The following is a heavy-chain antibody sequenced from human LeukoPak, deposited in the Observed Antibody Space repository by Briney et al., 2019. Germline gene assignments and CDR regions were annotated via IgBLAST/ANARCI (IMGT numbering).Heavy chain of an antibody. V-gene: IGHV3-30-3*01. CDR1: GFTFSSYA. CDR2: ISYDGSNK. Sequence: GRSLRLSCAASGFTFSSYAMHWVRQAPGKGLEWVAVISYDGSNKYYADSVKGRLTISRDNSKNTLYLQMNSLRAEDTAVYYCAREGGYDSGRYYFDYWGQGTLVTVSS. D-gene: IGHD3-3*01. CDR3: AREGGYDSGRYYFDY. J-gene: IGHJ4*02.